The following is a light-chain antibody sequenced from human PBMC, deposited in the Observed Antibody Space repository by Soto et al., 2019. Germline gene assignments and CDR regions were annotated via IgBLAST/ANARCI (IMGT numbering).Light chain of an antibody. CDR2: AAS. V-gene: IGKV1-39*01. J-gene: IGKJ5*01. CDR3: QQSYTSPPT. Sequence: DIQMTQSPSSLSASVGDRVTITCRASQSINSYLNWYQQKPGKAPKFLIYAASSLQSGVPSRFSGSGSGTDFTLTINSLQPEDFATYYCQQSYTSPPTFGQGTRPEIK. CDR1: QSINSY.